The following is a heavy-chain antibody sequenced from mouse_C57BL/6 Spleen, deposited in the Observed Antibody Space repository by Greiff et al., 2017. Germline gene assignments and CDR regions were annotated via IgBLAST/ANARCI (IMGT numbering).Heavy chain of an antibody. CDR2: IDPSDSYT. V-gene: IGHV1-69*01. J-gene: IGHJ2*01. CDR1: GYTFTSYW. Sequence: VQLQQPGAELVMPGASVKLSCKASGYTFTSYWMHWVKQRPGQGLEWIGEIDPSDSYTNYNQKFKGKSTLTVDKSSSTAYMQLSSLTSEDSAVYYCARNYYGSSYDYFDYWGQGTTLTVSS. CDR3: ARNYYGSSYDYFDY. D-gene: IGHD1-1*01.